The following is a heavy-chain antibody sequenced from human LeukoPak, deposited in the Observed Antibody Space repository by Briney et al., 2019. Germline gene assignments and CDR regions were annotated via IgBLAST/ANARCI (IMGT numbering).Heavy chain of an antibody. Sequence: PGKSLIFSCAVSGFTFSSFPFHWVRQAPGKGLEWVAAISTDGSYKYHGDSVKGRFTISRDNPMNTLYLQMNGLRPDDTAVYYCARSLIPGRWYFDLWGRGTLVTVSS. D-gene: IGHD3-16*01. CDR1: GFTFSSFP. CDR2: ISTDGSYK. J-gene: IGHJ2*01. V-gene: IGHV3-30*04. CDR3: ARSLIPGRWYFDL.